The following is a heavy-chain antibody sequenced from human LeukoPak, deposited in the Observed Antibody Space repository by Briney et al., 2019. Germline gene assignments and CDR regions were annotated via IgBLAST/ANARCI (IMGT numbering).Heavy chain of an antibody. D-gene: IGHD3-22*01. Sequence: GGSLRLSCAASGFTFSNYAMTWVRQAPGKGLEWVSSLSSRSRYIYYADSLKGRFTISRDNAKNSLYLQMNSLGAEDTAVYYFARVLRYDKCGYYSFDNWGQGTMV. J-gene: IGHJ3*02. CDR1: GFTFSNYA. CDR3: ARVLRYDKCGYYSFDN. V-gene: IGHV3-21*01. CDR2: LSSRSRYI.